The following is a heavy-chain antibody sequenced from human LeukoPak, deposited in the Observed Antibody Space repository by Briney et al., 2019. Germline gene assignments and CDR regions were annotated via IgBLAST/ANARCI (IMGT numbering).Heavy chain of an antibody. J-gene: IGHJ5*01. CDR2: ISYVGTT. V-gene: IGHV4-39*01. CDR3: ARHPTGYPNWFDS. D-gene: IGHD3-9*01. Sequence: SETLSLTCTVSGGSITTIPYNWGWIRQPPGKGLEWVGTISYVGTTYYEPSLKSRVTMSIDTSKNQFSLNLNSATAADTAVYYCARHPTGYPNWFDSWGQGTLVIVSS. CDR1: GGSITTIPYN.